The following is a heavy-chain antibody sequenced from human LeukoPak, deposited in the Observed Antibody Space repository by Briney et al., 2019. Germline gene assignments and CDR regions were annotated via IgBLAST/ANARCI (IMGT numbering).Heavy chain of an antibody. CDR2: ISGSGGST. V-gene: IGHV3-23*01. CDR1: GFTFSSYA. J-gene: IGHJ4*02. D-gene: IGHD6-13*01. Sequence: GGSLRLSCAASGFTFSSYAMSWVRQAPGKVLEWVSAISGSGGSTYYADSVKGRFTISRDNSKNTLYLQMNSLRAEDTAVYYCAKVRLQQLFPFDYWGQGTLVTVSS. CDR3: AKVRLQQLFPFDY.